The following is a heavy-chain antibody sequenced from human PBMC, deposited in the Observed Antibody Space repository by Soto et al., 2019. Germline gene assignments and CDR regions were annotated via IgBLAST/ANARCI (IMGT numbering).Heavy chain of an antibody. Sequence: QVPLVESGEGVVQPGRSLRLSCTASGFSFSSYAMYWFRQPPGKGLEWVAVISHDGINKHYADSVKGRVTVSRDNSNHSLDLQLNSLRGEDTAMYYCARDMYSSDYFVKWFEPWGQGTLVTVSS. J-gene: IGHJ5*02. V-gene: IGHV3-30-3*01. D-gene: IGHD6-19*01. CDR2: ISHDGINK. CDR1: GFSFSSYA. CDR3: ARDMYSSDYFVKWFEP.